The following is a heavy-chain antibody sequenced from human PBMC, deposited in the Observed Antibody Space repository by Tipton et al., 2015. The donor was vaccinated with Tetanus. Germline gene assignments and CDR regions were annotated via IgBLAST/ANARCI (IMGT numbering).Heavy chain of an antibody. D-gene: IGHD3-22*01. CDR1: GDFISNPRYY. J-gene: IGHJ4*02. CDR3: ARSFFDGSGYKIDN. V-gene: IGHV4-39*01. Sequence: TLSLTCSVSGDFISNPRYYWAWIRQPPGKGLQWVGSISYSGSTYYKSSLKSRVTLSVDSSKNQFSLKLRSVTVADTAVVFCARSFFDGSGYKIDNWGQGTLVTVSS. CDR2: ISYSGST.